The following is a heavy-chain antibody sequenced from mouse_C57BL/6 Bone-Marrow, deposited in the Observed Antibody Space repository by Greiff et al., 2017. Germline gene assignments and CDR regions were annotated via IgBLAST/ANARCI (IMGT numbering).Heavy chain of an antibody. V-gene: IGHV1-87*01. D-gene: IGHD1-1*01. CDR1: YTFSRRVH. J-gene: IGHJ1*03. Sequence: QVQLLQSGPELARPWASVKISCQAFYTFSRRVHFAIRDTNYWMQWVKQRPGQGLEWIGAIYPGNGDTSYNQKFKGKATLTADKSSSTAYMQLSSLTAEDSAVYYGASHYYGSSDWYFDVWGTGTTVTVSS. CDR3: AEDSAVYYGASHYYGSSDWYFDV. CDR2: GQGLEWIG.